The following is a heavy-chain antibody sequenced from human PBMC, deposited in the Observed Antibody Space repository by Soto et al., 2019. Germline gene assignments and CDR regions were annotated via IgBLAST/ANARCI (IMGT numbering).Heavy chain of an antibody. J-gene: IGHJ4*02. V-gene: IGHV1-46*03. Sequence: GASVKVSCKASGYIFTSYYIYWLRQAPGQGLEWMGWINPFDGSRMFAQSFQGRVTMTRDTSTSTVYMEVSSLRSEDTAVYYCSRVDPRETTPFDHCGQGTLVNVSS. CDR1: GYIFTSYY. D-gene: IGHD2-15*01. CDR2: INPFDGSR. CDR3: SRVDPRETTPFDH.